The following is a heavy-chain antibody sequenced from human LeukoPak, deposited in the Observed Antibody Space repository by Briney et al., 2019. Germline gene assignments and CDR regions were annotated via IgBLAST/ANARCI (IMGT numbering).Heavy chain of an antibody. CDR3: ARGFPARRGAFDI. D-gene: IGHD6-6*01. CDR1: GFTFSSYA. Sequence: PGGSLRLSCAASGFTFSSYAMHWVRQAPGKGLEWVSYISNGNSPIYYADSVKGRFTISRDNAKNSLYLQMYSLRVEDTAVYYCARGFPARRGAFDIWGQGTKVTVSS. V-gene: IGHV3-48*01. J-gene: IGHJ3*02. CDR2: ISNGNSPI.